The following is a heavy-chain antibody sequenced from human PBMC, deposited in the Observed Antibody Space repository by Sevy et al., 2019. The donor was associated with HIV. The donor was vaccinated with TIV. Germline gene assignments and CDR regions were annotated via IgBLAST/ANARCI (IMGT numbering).Heavy chain of an antibody. J-gene: IGHJ4*01. D-gene: IGHD2-15*01. Sequence: SQTLSLTCVISGDSVNSAAWNWIRQSPSRGLEWLGRTYYRSKWLSDYALSVKSRISISPDTSKNQFSLQLNSVTPEDTAGYYCARDLGYCSGGTCRSAGFDYWGHGTLVTVSS. CDR2: TYYRSKWLS. CDR3: ARDLGYCSGGTCRSAGFDY. V-gene: IGHV6-1*01. CDR1: GDSVNSAA.